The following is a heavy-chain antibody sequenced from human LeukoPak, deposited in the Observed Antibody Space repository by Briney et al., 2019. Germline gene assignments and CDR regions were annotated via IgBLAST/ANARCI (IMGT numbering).Heavy chain of an antibody. CDR2: MYTGGTT. Sequence: PGGSLRLSCAASGFTVSGTHMIWVRQAPGKGLEWVSAMYTGGTTYYADSVKGRFTISRDNSRNTLFLHMSSLRADDTAVYYCAKDEATSGGGLASWGQGTLVTVSS. CDR3: AKDEATSGGGLAS. V-gene: IGHV3-53*01. CDR1: GFTVSGTH. J-gene: IGHJ4*02. D-gene: IGHD3-16*01.